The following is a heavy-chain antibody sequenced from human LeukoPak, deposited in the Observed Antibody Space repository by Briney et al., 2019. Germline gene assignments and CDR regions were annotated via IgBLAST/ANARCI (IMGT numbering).Heavy chain of an antibody. CDR2: IKQDGSEK. CDR3: ARFSPICSSTSCYDAFDI. V-gene: IGHV3-7*03. J-gene: IGHJ3*02. CDR1: GFTFSSYW. Sequence: GGSLRLSCAASGFTFSSYWMSWVRQAPGKGLEWVANIKQDGSEKYYVDSVRGRFTISRDNSKNTLYLQMNSLRAEDTAVYYCARFSPICSSTSCYDAFDIWGQGTMVTVSS. D-gene: IGHD2-2*01.